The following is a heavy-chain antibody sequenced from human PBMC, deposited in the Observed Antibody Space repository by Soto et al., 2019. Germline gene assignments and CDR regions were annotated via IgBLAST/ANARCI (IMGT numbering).Heavy chain of an antibody. J-gene: IGHJ6*02. CDR3: AKVDTAMVYYGMDV. CDR1: GFTFSSYA. V-gene: IGHV3-23*01. Sequence: GGSLRLSCAASGFTFSSYAMSWVRQAPGKGLEWVSAISGSGGSTYYADSVKGRFTISRDNSKNTLYLQMNSLRAVDTAVYYCAKVDTAMVYYGMDVWRQGTTVTVSS. D-gene: IGHD5-18*01. CDR2: ISGSGGST.